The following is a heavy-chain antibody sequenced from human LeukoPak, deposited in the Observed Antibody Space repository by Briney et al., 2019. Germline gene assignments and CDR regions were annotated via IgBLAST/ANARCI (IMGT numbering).Heavy chain of an antibody. J-gene: IGHJ6*03. CDR2: ISPNGGKR. V-gene: IGHV1-18*01. CDR3: ARGIRVVGTPVPNNYYSMDA. Sequence: APVKVSCTASGYIFNNYDITWVRQAPGQGLEWMGWISPNGGKRYYAQTFQGRVNLTIDSSTKTAYIDLKSLKPDDTAIYYCARGIRVVGTPVPNNYYSMDAWGKGTTVTVSS. CDR1: GYIFNNYD. D-gene: IGHD2-2*01.